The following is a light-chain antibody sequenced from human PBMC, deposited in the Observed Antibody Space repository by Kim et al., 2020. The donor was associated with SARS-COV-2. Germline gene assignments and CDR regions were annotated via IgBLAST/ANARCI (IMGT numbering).Light chain of an antibody. CDR1: RSDVGGYDY. Sequence: GQSVTMSCTGTRSDVGGYDYVSWYQQHPGKAPKLIIYEVTKRPSGVPDRFSGSKSGNTASLTVSGLQAEDEADYYCSSYAGSNDYVFGTGTQLTVL. CDR3: SSYAGSNDYV. V-gene: IGLV2-8*01. J-gene: IGLJ1*01. CDR2: EVT.